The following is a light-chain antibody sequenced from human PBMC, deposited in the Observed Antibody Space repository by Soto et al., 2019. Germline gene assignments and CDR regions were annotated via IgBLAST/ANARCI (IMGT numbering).Light chain of an antibody. J-gene: IGLJ1*01. V-gene: IGLV2-14*01. CDR2: DVS. CDR3: SSYTSSSYYV. Sequence: QSVLTQPASVSGSPGQSITISCTGTSSDVGGYNYVSWYQQHPGKAPKLMIYDVSNRPSGVSNRFSGSKSGNTASLTISGLLAEDEADYYCSSYTSSSYYVFGTGIKLTVL. CDR1: SSDVGGYNY.